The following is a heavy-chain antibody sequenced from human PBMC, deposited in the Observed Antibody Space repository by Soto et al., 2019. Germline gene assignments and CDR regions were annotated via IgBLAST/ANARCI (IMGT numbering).Heavy chain of an antibody. CDR2: IYHSGST. V-gene: IGHV4-4*02. J-gene: IGHJ4*02. CDR3: ARDNGYSYGYTLDH. Sequence: SETLSLTCTVSGGSISSYYWSWVRQPPGKGLEWIGEIYHSGSTNYNPSLKSRVTISVDKSKNQFSLKLSSVTAADTAVYYCARDNGYSYGYTLDHWGQGTLVTVSS. CDR1: GGSISSYY. D-gene: IGHD5-18*01.